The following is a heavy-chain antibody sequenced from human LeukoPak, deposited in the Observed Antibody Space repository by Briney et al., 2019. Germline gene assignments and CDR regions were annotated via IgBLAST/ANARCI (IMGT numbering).Heavy chain of an antibody. CDR1: GFTFSTYT. V-gene: IGHV3-21*01. D-gene: IGHD2-2*01. CDR2: ISSSSAYI. J-gene: IGHJ4*02. Sequence: PGGPLRLSCAASGFTFSTYTMNWVRQAPGKGLEWVSSISSSSAYIYYADSVKGRFTISRDNAKNSLYLQMNSLRAEGTAVYYCARVAGYCSSTSNCYSDYWGQGTLVPVSS. CDR3: ARVAGYCSSTSNCYSDY.